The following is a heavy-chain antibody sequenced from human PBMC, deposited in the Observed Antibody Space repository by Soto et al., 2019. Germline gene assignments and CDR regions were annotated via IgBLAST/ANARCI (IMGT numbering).Heavy chain of an antibody. V-gene: IGHV3-30*18. D-gene: IGHD3-10*01. CDR2: ISYDGSNK. J-gene: IGHJ6*02. CDR1: GFTFGSHG. Sequence: PGRPKRLPCAASGFTFGSHGMHWVRKATGKGLEWVAVISYDGSNKYYADSVKGRFTISRDNSKNTLYLQMNSLRAEDTAVYYCAKDQRPVLLGFGETRIYYYGMDVWGQGTTVTVSS. CDR3: AKDQRPVLLGFGETRIYYYGMDV.